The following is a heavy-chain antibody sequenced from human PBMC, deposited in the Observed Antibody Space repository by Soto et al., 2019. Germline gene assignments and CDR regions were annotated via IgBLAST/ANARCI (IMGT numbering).Heavy chain of an antibody. CDR3: ARAYCSGGSCYSAGGFDP. V-gene: IGHV4-59*01. J-gene: IGHJ5*02. CDR2: IYYSGST. D-gene: IGHD2-15*01. Sequence: SESLSLTCTVSGGSISSYYWSWIRQPPGKGLEWIGYIYYSGSTNYNPSLKSRVTISVDTSKNQFSLKLSSVTAADTAVYYCARAYCSGGSCYSAGGFDPWGQGTLVTVSS. CDR1: GGSISSYY.